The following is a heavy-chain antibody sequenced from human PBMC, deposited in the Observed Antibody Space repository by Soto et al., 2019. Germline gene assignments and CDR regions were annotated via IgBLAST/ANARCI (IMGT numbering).Heavy chain of an antibody. J-gene: IGHJ4*02. CDR3: ARAPTRYCSSTSCPRYY. CDR2: ISSSSSYI. D-gene: IGHD2-2*01. Sequence: GGSLRLSCAASGFTFSSYIMNWVRQAPGKGLEWVSSISSSSSYIYYADSVKGRFTISRDNAKNSLYLQMNSMRAEDTAVYYCARAPTRYCSSTSCPRYYWGQGTLVTVSS. CDR1: GFTFSSYI. V-gene: IGHV3-21*01.